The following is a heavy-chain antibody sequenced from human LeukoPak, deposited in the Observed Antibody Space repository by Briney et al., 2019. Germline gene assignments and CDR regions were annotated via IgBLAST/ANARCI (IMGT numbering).Heavy chain of an antibody. CDR1: GYIVSSSY. CDR3: ARLPSGDV. CDR2: IYSDGRT. V-gene: IGHV3-66*04. J-gene: IGHJ6*01. Sequence: GGSLRLSCAASGYIVSSSYITWVRQAPGKGLEWVSVIYSDGRTYYADSLKDRFTISRDNSKNTVYLQTNSLRTEDTAIYYCARLPSGDVWGRGTTVIVSS.